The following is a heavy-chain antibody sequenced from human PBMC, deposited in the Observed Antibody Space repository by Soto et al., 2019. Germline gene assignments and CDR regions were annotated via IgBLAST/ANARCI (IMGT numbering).Heavy chain of an antibody. CDR3: ARVPNSRSRRDYYYYMDV. V-gene: IGHV1-18*01. D-gene: IGHD6-13*01. Sequence: GASVKVSWKASGYTFSSYGISWVRQAPGQGLEWMGWISAYNGNTNYAQKLQGRVTMTTDTSTSTVYMELRSLRSDDTAVYYCARVPNSRSRRDYYYYMDVWGKGTTVTVSS. CDR2: ISAYNGNT. CDR1: GYTFSSYG. J-gene: IGHJ6*03.